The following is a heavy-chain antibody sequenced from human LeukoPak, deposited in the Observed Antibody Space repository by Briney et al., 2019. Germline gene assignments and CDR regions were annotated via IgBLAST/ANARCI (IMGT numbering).Heavy chain of an antibody. CDR2: INPNSGGT. D-gene: IGHD2-8*01. Sequence: GASVKVSCKASGYTFTGYYMHWVRQAPGQGLEWMGWINPNSGGTNYAQKFQGRVTITRDTSASTAYMELSSLRSEDMAVYYCARGVPGVYYYYYMDVWGKGTTVTVSS. CDR1: GYTFTGYY. J-gene: IGHJ6*03. CDR3: ARGVPGVYYYYYMDV. V-gene: IGHV1-2*02.